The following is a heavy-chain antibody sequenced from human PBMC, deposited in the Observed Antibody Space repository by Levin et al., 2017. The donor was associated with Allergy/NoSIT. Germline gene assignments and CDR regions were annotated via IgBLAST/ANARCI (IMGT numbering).Heavy chain of an antibody. CDR2: IKQDGSEK. V-gene: IGHV3-7*04. J-gene: IGHJ4*02. CDR1: GFTFSSYW. CDR3: ARTSRYCSGRSCYDFDY. Sequence: PGESLKISCAASGFTFSSYWMSWVRQAPGKGLEWVANIKQDGSEKYYVDSVKGRFTISRDNTKNSLYLQMNSLRAEDTAVYYCARTSRYCSGRSCYDFDYWGQGTLVTVSS. D-gene: IGHD2-15*01.